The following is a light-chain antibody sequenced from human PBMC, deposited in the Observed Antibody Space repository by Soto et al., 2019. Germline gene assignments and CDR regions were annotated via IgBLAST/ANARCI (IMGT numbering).Light chain of an antibody. CDR1: QSVSSSY. CDR3: QQYGSSPPWT. J-gene: IGKJ1*01. Sequence: EIVWTQSPGTLSLSPGERATLSCRASQSVSSSYLAWYQQKPCQDPRLLIYGASSRATGIPDRFSGSGSGTDFTLTISRLEPEDFAVYYCQQYGSSPPWTFGQGTKVEIQ. CDR2: GAS. V-gene: IGKV3-20*01.